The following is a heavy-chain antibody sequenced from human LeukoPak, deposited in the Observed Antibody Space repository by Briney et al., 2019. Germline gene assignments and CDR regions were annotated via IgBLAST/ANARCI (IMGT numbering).Heavy chain of an antibody. CDR2: VCYSGST. J-gene: IGHJ4*02. D-gene: IGHD6-6*01. Sequence: SETLSLTCTVSGGSISSSSYCWGWIRQPPGKGVERIGRVCYSGSTYYNPSLKSRVTIFVETSKNQFALKLSSVTAAGTAVYYCARQYSEDSRSPFFDYWGQGTLVTVSS. CDR1: GGSISSSSYC. CDR3: ARQYSEDSRSPFFDY. V-gene: IGHV4-39*01.